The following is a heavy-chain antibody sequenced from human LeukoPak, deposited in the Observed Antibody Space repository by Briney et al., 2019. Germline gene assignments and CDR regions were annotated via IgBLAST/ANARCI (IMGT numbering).Heavy chain of an antibody. CDR3: AASSIAALSSDY. V-gene: IGHV1-18*01. CDR1: GYTFTSYG. Sequence: ASXKVSCKASGYTFTSYGISWVRQAPGQGLEWMGWISAYNGNTNYAQKLQGRVTITTDTSTSTAYMELRSLRSDDTAVYYCAASSIAALSSDYWGQGTLVTVSS. J-gene: IGHJ4*02. D-gene: IGHD6-6*01. CDR2: ISAYNGNT.